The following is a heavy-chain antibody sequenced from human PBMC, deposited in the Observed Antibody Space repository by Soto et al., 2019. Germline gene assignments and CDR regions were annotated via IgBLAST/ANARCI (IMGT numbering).Heavy chain of an antibody. D-gene: IGHD6-19*01. CDR3: AIGWAVAGTRIDQYYYGMGI. J-gene: IGHJ6*02. CDR1: GGTFSSYA. Sequence: QVQLVQSGADVKKPGSSVKVSCKASGGTFSSYAISWVRQAPGQGLEWMGGIIPIFGTTNYAQKFQGRVTITADESTSTAYMELSSLRSEDTAVYYCAIGWAVAGTRIDQYYYGMGIWGQGTTVTVSS. CDR2: IIPIFGTT. V-gene: IGHV1-69*01.